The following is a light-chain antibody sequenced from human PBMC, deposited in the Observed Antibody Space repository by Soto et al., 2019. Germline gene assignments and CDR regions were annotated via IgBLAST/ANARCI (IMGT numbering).Light chain of an antibody. Sequence: DIQMTQSPTSLSASVGDRVTITCRASQGISNRLAWYQQKPGKVPKLLIYDASTLRSGVPSRFSGSGSGTDFTLTISSLQAEDAATYHCQEYNTAPVTFGGGTKVDIK. J-gene: IGKJ4*01. CDR2: DAS. V-gene: IGKV1-27*01. CDR1: QGISNR. CDR3: QEYNTAPVT.